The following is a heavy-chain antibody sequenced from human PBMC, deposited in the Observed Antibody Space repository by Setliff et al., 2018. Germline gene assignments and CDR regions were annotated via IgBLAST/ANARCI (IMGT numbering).Heavy chain of an antibody. D-gene: IGHD4-17*01. CDR2: MSGSGRYT. CDR3: SKHPTALTTAGGDY. CDR1: GFTVSSDY. J-gene: IGHJ4*02. Sequence: GGSLRLSCAASGFTVSSDYMSWVRQAPGKGLEWVCGMSGSGRYTHHADSVKGRFTISRDNSKNTLFLQMNSLIFDDTAVYYCSKHPTALTTAGGDYWGQGTLVTVSS. V-gene: IGHV3-23*01.